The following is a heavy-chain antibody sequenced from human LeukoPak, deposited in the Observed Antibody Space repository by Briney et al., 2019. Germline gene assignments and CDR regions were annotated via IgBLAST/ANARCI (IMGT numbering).Heavy chain of an antibody. J-gene: IGHJ6*03. CDR2: IYHSGGT. Sequence: PSETLSLTCTVSGGSISTTGYHWGWIRQPPGKGLEWIGSIYHSGGTYYNPSLKSRVTISVATSNNQFSVKLSSVTAADTAMYYCARHLGASYRYNYYYMGVWGKGTTVTVSS. CDR3: ARHLGASYRYNYYYMGV. CDR1: GGSISTTGYH. V-gene: IGHV4-39*01. D-gene: IGHD1-26*01.